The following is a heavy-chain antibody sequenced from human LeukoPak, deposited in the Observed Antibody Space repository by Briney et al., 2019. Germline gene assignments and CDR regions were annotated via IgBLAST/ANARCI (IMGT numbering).Heavy chain of an antibody. J-gene: IGHJ4*02. CDR2: ISNDGSNK. CDR3: ARSPVGMITFGGVIVSPHYFDY. CDR1: GFSFNSYA. Sequence: GGSLRLSCAASGFSFNSYAMHWVRQAPGKGLEWVAVISNDGSNKYSADSVKGRFTISRDNSKNTLYLQMNSLRAEDTAVYYCARSPVGMITFGGVIVSPHYFDYWGQGTLVTVSS. D-gene: IGHD3-16*02. V-gene: IGHV3-30-3*01.